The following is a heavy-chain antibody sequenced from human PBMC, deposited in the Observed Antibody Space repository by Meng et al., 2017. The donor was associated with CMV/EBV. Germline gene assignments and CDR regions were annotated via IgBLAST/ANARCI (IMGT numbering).Heavy chain of an antibody. CDR1: GGSISSSSYY. CDR2: IYYSGST. Sequence: QRQLKGAGPGLVKPSGTLSLTCTVSGGSISSSSYYWGWIRQPPGKGLEWIGSIYYSGSTYYNPSLKSRVTISVDTSKNQFSLKLSSVTAADTAVYYCARDSAVAGVVDYWGQGTLVTVSS. V-gene: IGHV4-39*07. D-gene: IGHD6-19*01. J-gene: IGHJ4*02. CDR3: ARDSAVAGVVDY.